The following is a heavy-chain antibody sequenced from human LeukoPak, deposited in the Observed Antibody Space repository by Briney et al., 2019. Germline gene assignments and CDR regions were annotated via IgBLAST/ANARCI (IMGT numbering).Heavy chain of an antibody. D-gene: IGHD5-18*01. CDR2: ISAYNGNT. CDR3: ARDRPSNIAAMGHGLFDY. Sequence: ASVTVSCKAAGYTFTSYGISWVRQAPGQGLEWVGWISAYNGNTNYAKKLQGRVNMTTDTSTSTAYMELRSLRSDDTAVYYCARDRPSNIAAMGHGLFDYWGQGTLVTVSS. J-gene: IGHJ4*02. V-gene: IGHV1-18*01. CDR1: GYTFTSYG.